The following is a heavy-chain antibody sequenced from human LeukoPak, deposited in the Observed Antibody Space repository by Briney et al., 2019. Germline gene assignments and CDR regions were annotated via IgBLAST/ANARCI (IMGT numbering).Heavy chain of an antibody. CDR1: GASVTTYS. CDR2: VYNRGNT. V-gene: IGHV4-4*07. D-gene: IGHD6-13*01. J-gene: IGHJ3*02. CDR3: ARHRAADPSDAFDI. Sequence: SETLSLTCTVSGASVTTYSWNWIRQPAGKGLEWLGRVYNRGNTNYSPSLKSRVTMSIDTSKNLFSLKLSSLTAADTAVYYCARHRAADPSDAFDIWGQGTMVTVS.